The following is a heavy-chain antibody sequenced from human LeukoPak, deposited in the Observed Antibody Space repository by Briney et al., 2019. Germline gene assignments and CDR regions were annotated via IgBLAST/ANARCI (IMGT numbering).Heavy chain of an antibody. Sequence: RGSLRLSCAGSGFIFNSHWMTWVRQAPGMGLEWVGNIRQDGDEKFYAGSVRGRFTISRDNAKNSLYLHLNSLRAEDTAIYYCARVRTEWYIDLWGRGTLVTVSP. J-gene: IGHJ2*01. D-gene: IGHD2-8*02. CDR2: IRQDGDEK. CDR1: GFIFNSHW. V-gene: IGHV3-7*01. CDR3: ARVRTEWYIDL.